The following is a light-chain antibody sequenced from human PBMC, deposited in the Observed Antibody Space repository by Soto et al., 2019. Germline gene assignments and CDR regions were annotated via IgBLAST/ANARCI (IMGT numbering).Light chain of an antibody. CDR1: SSDDGGYNY. CDR3: SSYTSSSTPPYV. J-gene: IGLJ1*01. V-gene: IGLV2-14*01. Sequence: QSVLTQPASVSGSPGQSITISCTGTSSDDGGYNYVPWYQQHPGKAPKLMIYDVSNRPSGVSNRFSGSKSGNTASLTISWLQAEDEADYYCSSYTSSSTPPYVFGTGTKVTVL. CDR2: DVS.